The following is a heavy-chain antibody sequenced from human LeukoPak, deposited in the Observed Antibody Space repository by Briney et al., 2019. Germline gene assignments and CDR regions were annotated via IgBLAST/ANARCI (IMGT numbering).Heavy chain of an antibody. Sequence: WGAPRISFAAPGFTLSSKYISLGPPAPGEGLEWVSVIYSGGSTYYADSVKGRFTISRDNSKNTLYLQMNSLRAEDTAVYYCARDLGETGYWGQGTLVTVSS. D-gene: IGHD3-10*01. J-gene: IGHJ4*02. V-gene: IGHV3-53*01. CDR3: ARDLGETGY. CDR2: IYSGGST. CDR1: GFTLSSKY.